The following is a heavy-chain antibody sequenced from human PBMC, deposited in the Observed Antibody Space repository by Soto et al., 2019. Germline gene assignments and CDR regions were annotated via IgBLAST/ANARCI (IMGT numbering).Heavy chain of an antibody. CDR3: ARSYYGGNSIDWFDP. D-gene: IGHD4-17*01. CDR1: GGSISSGDYY. CDR2: IYYSGST. J-gene: IGHJ5*02. V-gene: IGHV4-30-4*01. Sequence: SETLSLTCTVSGGSISSGDYYWSWIRQPPGKGLEWIGYIYYSGSTYYNPSLKSRVTISVDTSKNQFSLKLSSVTAADTAVYYCARSYYGGNSIDWFDPWGRGTLVTVSS.